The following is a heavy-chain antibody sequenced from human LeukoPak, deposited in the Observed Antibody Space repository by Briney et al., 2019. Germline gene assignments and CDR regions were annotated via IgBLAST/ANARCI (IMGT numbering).Heavy chain of an antibody. Sequence: PSETLSLTCTVSGGSISSGDYYWSWIRQPPGKGLEWIGYIYYSGSTYYNSSLKSRLTISVDTPKNQVSLKLRSVTAADTAVYYCARVYVMGGNWFDPWGQGTLVTVSS. CDR2: IYYSGST. D-gene: IGHD1-26*01. CDR1: GGSISSGDYY. J-gene: IGHJ5*02. CDR3: ARVYVMGGNWFDP. V-gene: IGHV4-30-4*08.